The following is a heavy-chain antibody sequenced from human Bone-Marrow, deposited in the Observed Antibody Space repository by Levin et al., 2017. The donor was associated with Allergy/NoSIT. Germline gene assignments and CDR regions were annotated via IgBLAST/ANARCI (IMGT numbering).Heavy chain of an antibody. V-gene: IGHV3-23*01. CDR3: AKVKDSGGNTYGPPDKMGAYFFDY. CDR2: MNAGATTP. CDR1: GITFSDYA. Sequence: HPGGSLRLSCGVSGITFSDYAMAWVRQAPGKGLEWVSSMNAGATTPFHTSSVKGRFITSRDNSKSTFFLQMNSLRAEDTAVYYCAKVKDSGGNTYGPPDKMGAYFFDYWGQGTQVTVSS. D-gene: IGHD5-18*01. J-gene: IGHJ4*02.